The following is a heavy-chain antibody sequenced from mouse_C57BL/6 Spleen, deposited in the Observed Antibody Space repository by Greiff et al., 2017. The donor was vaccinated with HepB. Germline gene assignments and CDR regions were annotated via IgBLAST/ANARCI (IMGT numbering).Heavy chain of an antibody. CDR2: ISYDGSN. Sequence: EVKLMESGPGLVKPSQSLSLTCSVTGYSITSGYYWNWIRQFPGNKLEWMGYISYDGSNNYNPSLKNRISITRDTSKNQFFLKLNSVTTEDTATYYCARERIVLTPYFDYWGQGTTLTVSS. J-gene: IGHJ2*01. V-gene: IGHV3-6*01. CDR3: ARERIVLTPYFDY. D-gene: IGHD2-12*01. CDR1: GYSITSGYY.